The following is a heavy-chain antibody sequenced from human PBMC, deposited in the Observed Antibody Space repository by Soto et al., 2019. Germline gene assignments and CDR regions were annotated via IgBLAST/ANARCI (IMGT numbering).Heavy chain of an antibody. V-gene: IGHV3-23*01. CDR1: GFTFSSYA. D-gene: IGHD4-4*01. CDR3: AKDSPHDYSNYGGYYFDF. J-gene: IGHJ4*02. Sequence: EVQLLESGGGLVQPGGSLRLSCAASGFTFSSYAMSWVRQAPGKGLEWVSAISGSGGSTYYADSVKGRFPISRDNSKNTLYLEMNSLRAEVTAVYYCAKDSPHDYSNYGGYYFDFWGQGTLVTVSS. CDR2: ISGSGGST.